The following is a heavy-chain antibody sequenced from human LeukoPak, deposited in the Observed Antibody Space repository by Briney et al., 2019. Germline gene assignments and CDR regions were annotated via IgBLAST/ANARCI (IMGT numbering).Heavy chain of an antibody. CDR2: IYSGGST. CDR1: GFTVSSNY. Sequence: PGGSLRLSCAASGFTVSSNYMSWVRQAPGKGLEWVSVIYSGGSTYYADSVKGRFTISRHNSKNTLYLQMNSLRAEDTAVYYCASCSGSYYLYYYGMDVWGQGTTVTVSS. J-gene: IGHJ6*02. CDR3: ASCSGSYYLYYYGMDV. V-gene: IGHV3-53*04. D-gene: IGHD1-26*01.